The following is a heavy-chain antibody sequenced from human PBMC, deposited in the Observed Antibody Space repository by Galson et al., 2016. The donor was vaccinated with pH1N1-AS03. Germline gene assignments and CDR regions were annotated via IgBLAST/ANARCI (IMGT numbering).Heavy chain of an antibody. CDR1: GGTFSTNG. CDR2: IIPMLGRG. J-gene: IGHJ4*02. Sequence: SVKVSCKASGGTFSTNGFTWVRQAPGQGLEWMGRIIPMLGRGNYAQKFQGRVMIIADISTSTTYMELSNLTSEDTAIYHCARERDSSSSSIFVYWGQGTQVTVSS. V-gene: IGHV1-69*04. D-gene: IGHD6-6*01. CDR3: ARERDSSSSSIFVY.